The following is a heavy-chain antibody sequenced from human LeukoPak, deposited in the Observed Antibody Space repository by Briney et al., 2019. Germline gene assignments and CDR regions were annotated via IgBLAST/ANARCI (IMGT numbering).Heavy chain of an antibody. V-gene: IGHV3-7*01. Sequence: GGSLRLSCAASGFTFSSSWMRWFRQSPGKGLEGVANIRQDGSDRYYIDSVRGRFTISRDNAKNSLSLQMNSLRVEDTAVYYRAVYWGFCDGACDPLLDYWGQGVQVTVSS. CDR3: AVYWGFCDGACDPLLDY. CDR2: IRQDGSDR. CDR1: GFTFSSSW. D-gene: IGHD2-21*01. J-gene: IGHJ4*02.